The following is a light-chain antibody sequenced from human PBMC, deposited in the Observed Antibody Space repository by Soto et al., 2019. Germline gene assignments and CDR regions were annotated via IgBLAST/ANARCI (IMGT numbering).Light chain of an antibody. Sequence: VLTQAASVFGSPGQSITISCTGTNSDVGGYNYVSRYQQHPGKAPKLMIYDVSNRPSGVSNRFSGSKSGNTASLTISGPQAEDEADYYCSSYTSSSTPFVFGTGTKVTVL. CDR1: NSDVGGYNY. CDR3: SSYTSSSTPFV. V-gene: IGLV2-14*01. J-gene: IGLJ1*01. CDR2: DVS.